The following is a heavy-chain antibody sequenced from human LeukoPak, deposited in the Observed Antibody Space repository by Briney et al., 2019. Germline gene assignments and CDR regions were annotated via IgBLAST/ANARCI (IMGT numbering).Heavy chain of an antibody. V-gene: IGHV4-30-4*08. J-gene: IGHJ5*02. CDR3: ARGAFGELRDNWFDP. CDR1: GGSISSYY. CDR2: IYYSGST. Sequence: PSETLSLTCTVSGGSISSYYWSRIRQPPGKGLEWIGYIYYSGSTYYNPSLKSRVTISVDTSKNQFSLKLSSVTAADTAVYYCARGAFGELRDNWFDPWGQGTLVTVSS. D-gene: IGHD3-10*01.